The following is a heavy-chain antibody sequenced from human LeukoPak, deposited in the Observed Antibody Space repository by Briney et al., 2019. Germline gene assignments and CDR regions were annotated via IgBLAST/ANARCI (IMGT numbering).Heavy chain of an antibody. J-gene: IGHJ4*02. D-gene: IGHD2-2*01. Sequence: GRSLRLSCTASGFTFADYLMSWFRQAPGKGLEWVGFIRSKTYGGTTEYAASVKGRFTISRDDSKSIAYLQMNSLETGDTAVYYCAKPATSILIYFDSWGQGTLVTVSS. V-gene: IGHV3-49*03. CDR1: GFTFADYL. CDR2: IRSKTYGGTT. CDR3: AKPATSILIYFDS.